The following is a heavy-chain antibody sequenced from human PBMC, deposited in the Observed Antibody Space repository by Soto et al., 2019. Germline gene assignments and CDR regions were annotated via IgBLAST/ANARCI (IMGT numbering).Heavy chain of an antibody. D-gene: IGHD3-10*01. CDR1: GGSISSGDYY. Sequence: SETLSLTCTVSGGSISSGDYYWSWIRQPPGKGLEWIGYIYYSGSTNYNPSLKSRVTISVDTSKNQFSLKLSSVTAADTAVYYCARGGYGSGSYIPFDYWGQGTLVTVSS. CDR3: ARGGYGSGSYIPFDY. V-gene: IGHV4-61*08. CDR2: IYYSGST. J-gene: IGHJ4*02.